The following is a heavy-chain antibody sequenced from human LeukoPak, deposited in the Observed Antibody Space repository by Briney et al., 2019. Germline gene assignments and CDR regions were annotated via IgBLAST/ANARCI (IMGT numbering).Heavy chain of an antibody. CDR1: VYSLTVHY. CDR3: ALRSGYDRNPLDTNWFDP. Sequence: ASVKVSCKGSVYSLTVHYIQVVLQAPGKGLEWMGGFDPEDGETIYAQKFQGRVTMTEDTSTDTAYMELSSLRSDDTGGYGCALRSGYDRNPLDTNWFDPWGQGTLVTVSS. D-gene: IGHD6-25*01. V-gene: IGHV1-24*01. J-gene: IGHJ5*02. CDR2: FDPEDGET.